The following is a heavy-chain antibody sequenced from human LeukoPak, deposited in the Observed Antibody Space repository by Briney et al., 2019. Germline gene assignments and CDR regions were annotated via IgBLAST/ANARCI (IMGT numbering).Heavy chain of an antibody. D-gene: IGHD3-22*01. CDR2: IYSGGST. CDR1: GFTVSSNY. Sequence: AGGSLRLSCAASGFTVSSNYMSWVRQAPGKGLEWVSVIYSGGSTYYADSVKGRFTISRDNSKNTLYLQMNSLRAEDTAVYYCARVYDSSGTYYFDYWGQGTLVTVSS. V-gene: IGHV3-66*01. CDR3: ARVYDSSGTYYFDY. J-gene: IGHJ4*02.